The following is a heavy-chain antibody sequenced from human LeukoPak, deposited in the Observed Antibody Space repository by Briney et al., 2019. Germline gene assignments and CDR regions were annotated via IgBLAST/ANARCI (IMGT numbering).Heavy chain of an antibody. V-gene: IGHV4-4*07. CDR1: GGSISSYY. Sequence: PSETLSLTCTVSGGSISSYYWSWIRQPAGKGLEWIGRIYTSGSTNYNPSLKSRVTMSVDTSKNQFSLKLSSVTAADTAVYYCARDLVCSREHCSGGSCYSSTSWFDPWGQGTLVTVSS. J-gene: IGHJ5*02. CDR3: ARDLVCSREHCSGGSCYSSTSWFDP. CDR2: IYTSGST. D-gene: IGHD2-15*01.